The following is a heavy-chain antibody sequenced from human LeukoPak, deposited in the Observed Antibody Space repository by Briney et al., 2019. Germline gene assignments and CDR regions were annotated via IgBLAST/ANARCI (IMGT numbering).Heavy chain of an antibody. Sequence: SETLSLSCTVSGGSISSGGYYWSWIRQHPGKGLEWIGYIYYSGSTYYNPSLTSRVSISVDTSKNHFSLKLSSVTAADTAVYYCARSKWSAYCGGDCYTVSFDYWGQGTLVTVSS. CDR1: GGSISSGGYY. CDR3: ARSKWSAYCGGDCYTVSFDY. CDR2: IYYSGST. J-gene: IGHJ4*02. D-gene: IGHD2-21*02. V-gene: IGHV4-31*03.